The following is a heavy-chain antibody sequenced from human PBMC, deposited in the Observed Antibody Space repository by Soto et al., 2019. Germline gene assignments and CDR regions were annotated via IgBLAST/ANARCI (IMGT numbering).Heavy chain of an antibody. V-gene: IGHV4-59*01. CDR1: GGSISSYY. CDR3: ARVIRYCTNGVCYKGYYYFDY. Sequence: SETLSITCTVSGGSISSYYWSWIRQPPGKGLEWIGYIYYSGSTNYNPSLKSRVTISVDTSKNQFSLKLSSVTAADTAVYYCARVIRYCTNGVCYKGYYYFDYWGQGTLVTVSS. J-gene: IGHJ4*02. D-gene: IGHD2-8*01. CDR2: IYYSGST.